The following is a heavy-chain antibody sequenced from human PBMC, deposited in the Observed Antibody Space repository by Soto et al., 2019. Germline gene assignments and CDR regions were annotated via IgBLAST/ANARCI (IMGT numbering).Heavy chain of an antibody. Sequence: ASVKVSCKASGYTFTSYAMHWVRQAPGQRLEWMGWINAGNGNTKYSQKFQGRVTITRDTSASTAYMELSSLRSEDTAVYYCARDDIVVVVAATWAFDIWGQGTMVTVSS. CDR3: ARDDIVVVVAATWAFDI. CDR1: GYTFTSYA. J-gene: IGHJ3*02. D-gene: IGHD2-15*01. V-gene: IGHV1-3*01. CDR2: INAGNGNT.